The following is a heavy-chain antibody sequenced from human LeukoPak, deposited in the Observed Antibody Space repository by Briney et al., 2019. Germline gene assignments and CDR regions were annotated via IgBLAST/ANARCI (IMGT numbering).Heavy chain of an antibody. D-gene: IGHD3-3*01. V-gene: IGHV3-23*01. CDR2: VSGSGGST. CDR1: GFTFSNSA. Sequence: AESLRLSCIASGFTFSNSANSWVRHSPGKGLEWVSGVSGSGGSTYYADSMKDRFTISRDNSKNTRYLQMNSLKAEDTAVYYCAKDTDFWSSNYFDYWGQGTLVTVSS. CDR3: AKDTDFWSSNYFDY. J-gene: IGHJ4*02.